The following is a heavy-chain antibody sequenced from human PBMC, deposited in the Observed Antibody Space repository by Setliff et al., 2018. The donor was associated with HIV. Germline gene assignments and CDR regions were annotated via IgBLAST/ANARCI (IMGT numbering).Heavy chain of an antibody. Sequence: SVKVSCKASGGTFNNYAISWVRQAPGRGLEWVGGIIPLFGTSNYALKFQGRVTITANESTNTAHMELSSLRSVDTAMYYCATVFYYDSESFSLDYWGQGMLVTVSS. D-gene: IGHD3-10*01. J-gene: IGHJ4*02. CDR1: GGTFNNYA. CDR3: ATVFYYDSESFSLDY. V-gene: IGHV1-69*13. CDR2: IIPLFGTS.